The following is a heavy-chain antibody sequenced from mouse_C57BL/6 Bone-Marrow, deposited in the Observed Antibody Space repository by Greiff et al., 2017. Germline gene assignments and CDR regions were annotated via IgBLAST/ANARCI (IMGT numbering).Heavy chain of an antibody. CDR3: ARQLPWFAY. J-gene: IGHJ3*01. D-gene: IGHD3-1*01. CDR2: IYPGDGAT. CDR1: GYAFSSSW. V-gene: IGHV1-82*01. Sequence: VQLQQSGPELVKPGASVKISCKASGYAFSSSWMNWVKQRPGKGLEWIGRIYPGDGATNYNGTFKGQDTLTADKSSSTSYMQLSSLTSEDSAVYVCARQLPWFAYWGQGTLVTVSA.